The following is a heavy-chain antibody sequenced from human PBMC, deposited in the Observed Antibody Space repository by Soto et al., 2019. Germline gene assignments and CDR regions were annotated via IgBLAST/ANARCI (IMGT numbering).Heavy chain of an antibody. J-gene: IGHJ4*02. CDR2: IIPILGIA. Sequence: SVKVSCKASGGTFSSYTISWVRQAPGQGLEWMGRIIPILGIANYAQKFQGRVTITADKSTSTAYMELSSLRSEDTAVYYCARARRSGYDYLDSWGQGTLVPVSS. CDR3: ARARRSGYDYLDS. CDR1: GGTFSSYT. V-gene: IGHV1-69*02. D-gene: IGHD5-12*01.